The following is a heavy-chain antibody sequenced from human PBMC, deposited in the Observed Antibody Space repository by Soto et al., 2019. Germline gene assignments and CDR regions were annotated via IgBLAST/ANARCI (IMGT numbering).Heavy chain of an antibody. D-gene: IGHD2-2*01. CDR1: GYSFMNYA. CDR3: ARDPRYSADVVEVPAVLYDKWFDP. CDR2: IHTGYGTT. V-gene: IGHV1-3*04. J-gene: IGHJ5*02. Sequence: QVQLVQSGAEVKRPGASVKISCKASGYSFMNYAMHWVRQAPGQGLEWIGWIHTGYGTTKYSQNLQGRVTITRDISASIAYMDLSSLRFEDAAVYYCARDPRYSADVVEVPAVLYDKWFDPWGQGSLVTFSS.